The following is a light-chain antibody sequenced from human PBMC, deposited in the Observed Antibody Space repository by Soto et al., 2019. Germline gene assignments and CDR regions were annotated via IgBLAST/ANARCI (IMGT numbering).Light chain of an antibody. CDR3: QQYENWPPLT. J-gene: IGKJ4*01. Sequence: EIVMTQSPATLSVFPGARATLSCRASQSISSNLAWYQHKPGQAPRLLIYGATTRATAIPARFSGSGSGTEFTLTISSLQSEDVAVYYCQQYENWPPLTFGGGTKVEIK. V-gene: IGKV3-15*01. CDR1: QSISSN. CDR2: GAT.